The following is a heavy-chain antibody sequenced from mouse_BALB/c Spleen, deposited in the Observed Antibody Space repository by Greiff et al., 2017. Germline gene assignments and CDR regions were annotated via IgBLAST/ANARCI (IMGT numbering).Heavy chain of an antibody. CDR2: ISSGSSTI. D-gene: IGHD2-3*01. Sequence: EVKLMESGGGLVQPGGSRKLSCAASGFTFSSFGMHWVRQAPEKGLEWVAYISSGSSTIYYADTVKGRFTISRDNPKNTLFLQMTSLRSEDTAMYYCAREGYMIYYAMDYWGQGTSVTVSS. CDR1: GFTFSSFG. CDR3: AREGYMIYYAMDY. V-gene: IGHV5-17*02. J-gene: IGHJ4*01.